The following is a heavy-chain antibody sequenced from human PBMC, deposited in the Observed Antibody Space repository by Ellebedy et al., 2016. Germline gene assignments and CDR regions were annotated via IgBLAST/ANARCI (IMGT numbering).Heavy chain of an antibody. V-gene: IGHV4-39*01. Sequence: SETLSLTCTVSGGSISSSSYYWGWIRQPPGKGLEWIGSIYYSGSTYYNPSLKSRVTISVDTSKNQFSLKLSSVTAADTAVYYCASSLLEWLPPTFDPWGQGTLVTVSS. D-gene: IGHD3-3*01. CDR2: IYYSGST. CDR1: GGSISSSSYY. CDR3: ASSLLEWLPPTFDP. J-gene: IGHJ5*02.